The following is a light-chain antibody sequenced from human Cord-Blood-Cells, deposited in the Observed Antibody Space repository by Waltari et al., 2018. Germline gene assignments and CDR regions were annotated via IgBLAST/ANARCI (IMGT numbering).Light chain of an antibody. V-gene: IGKV1-33*01. CDR1: QDISNY. CDR2: DAS. Sequence: DIQMTQSPSSLSASLGDRVTITCQASQDISNYLNWHQQKPGKAPKLLIYDASNLETGVPSRFSGSGSGTDFTVTISSLQPEDIATYYCQQYDNLPTFGGGTKVEIK. J-gene: IGKJ4*01. CDR3: QQYDNLPT.